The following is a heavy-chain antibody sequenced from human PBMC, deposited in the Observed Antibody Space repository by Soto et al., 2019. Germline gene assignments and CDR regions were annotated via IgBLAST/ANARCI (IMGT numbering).Heavy chain of an antibody. CDR1: GFTFNSYG. V-gene: IGHV3-30*03. CDR2: ICQHATNT. J-gene: IGHJ4*02. Sequence: GGSLRLSCVASGFTFNSYGMHWVRQAPGKGLEWVAGICQHATNTYYADSVKGRFIISRDNSKKTLSLQMNSLRAEDTAVYYCTTEGSKSTWNLDYWGQGTVVTVSS. CDR3: TTEGSKSTWNLDY. D-gene: IGHD1-1*01.